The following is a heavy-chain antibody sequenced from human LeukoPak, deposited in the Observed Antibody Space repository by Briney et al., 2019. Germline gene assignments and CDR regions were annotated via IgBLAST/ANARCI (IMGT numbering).Heavy chain of an antibody. V-gene: IGHV3-43*02. CDR3: AKDITWQLVPDY. D-gene: IGHD6-6*01. J-gene: IGHJ4*02. CDR2: ISGDGGST. Sequence: PGGSLRLSCAASGFTFDDYAMHWVRQAPGKGLEWVSLISGDGGSTYYADSVEGRFTISRDNSKNSLYLQMNSLRTEDTALYYCAKDITWQLVPDYWGQGTLVTVSS. CDR1: GFTFDDYA.